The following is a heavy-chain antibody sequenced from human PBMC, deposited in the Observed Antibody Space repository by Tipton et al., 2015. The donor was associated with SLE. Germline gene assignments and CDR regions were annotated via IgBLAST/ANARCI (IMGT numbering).Heavy chain of an antibody. V-gene: IGHV3-43*01. D-gene: IGHD4-11*01. J-gene: IGHJ4*02. Sequence: SLRLSCAASGFTFDDYTMHWVRQAPGKGLEWVSLISWDGGSTYYADSVKGRFTISRDNSKNTLYLQMNRLRTEDTAVYYCAKDPAPMTTNYFDYWGQGALVTVSS. CDR2: ISWDGGST. CDR1: GFTFDDYT. CDR3: AKDPAPMTTNYFDY.